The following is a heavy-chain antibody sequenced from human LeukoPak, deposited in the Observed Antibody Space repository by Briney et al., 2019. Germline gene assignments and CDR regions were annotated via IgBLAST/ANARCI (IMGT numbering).Heavy chain of an antibody. V-gene: IGHV1-69*05. D-gene: IGHD5-18*01. CDR3: AREDTAMVTY. Sequence: ASVKVSCKASGGTFSNYTINWVRQAPGQGLEWMGRIIPIFGTTNYAQKFQGRVTITTDESTSTAYMELSSLRSEDTAVYYCAREDTAMVTYWGQGTLVTVSS. J-gene: IGHJ4*02. CDR1: GGTFSNYT. CDR2: IIPIFGTT.